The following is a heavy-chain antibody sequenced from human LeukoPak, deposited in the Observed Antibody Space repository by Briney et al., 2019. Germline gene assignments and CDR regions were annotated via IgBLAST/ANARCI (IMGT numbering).Heavy chain of an antibody. CDR3: ARFKTAGAHFDY. CDR1: GYTFTSYY. V-gene: IGHV1-46*01. D-gene: IGHD4/OR15-4a*01. CDR2: INPSGGST. J-gene: IGHJ4*02. Sequence: ASVKVSCKASGYTFTSYYMHWVRQAPGQGLEWMGIINPSGGSTSYAQKFQGRVTMTRDTSISTAYMELSRLRSDDTAVYYCARFKTAGAHFDYWGQGTLVTVSS.